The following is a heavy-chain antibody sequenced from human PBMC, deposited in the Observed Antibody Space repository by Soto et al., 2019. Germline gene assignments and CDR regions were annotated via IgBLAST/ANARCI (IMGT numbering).Heavy chain of an antibody. D-gene: IGHD2-21*02. CDR2: ISGSGGST. CDR1: GFTFSSYA. Sequence: GGSLRLSCAASGFTFSSYAMNWVRQAPGKGLEWVSAISGSGGSTYYVDSVKGRFTISRDNSRNTLYLQMNSLRAEDTAVYYCAKDPEVVVTAPDYWGQGTLVTVSS. J-gene: IGHJ4*02. V-gene: IGHV3-23*01. CDR3: AKDPEVVVTAPDY.